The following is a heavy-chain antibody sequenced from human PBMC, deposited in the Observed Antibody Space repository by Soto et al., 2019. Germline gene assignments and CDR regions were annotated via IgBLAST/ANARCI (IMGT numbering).Heavy chain of an antibody. D-gene: IGHD2-21*02. CDR2: ISGSGGST. CDR1: GFTFSSYA. Sequence: GGSLRLSCAASGFTFSSYAMNWVRQAPGKGLEWVSAISGSGGSTYYVDSVKGRFTISRDNSRNTLYLQMNSLRAEDTAVYYCAKDPEVVVTAPDYWGQGTLVTVSS. J-gene: IGHJ4*02. V-gene: IGHV3-23*01. CDR3: AKDPEVVVTAPDY.